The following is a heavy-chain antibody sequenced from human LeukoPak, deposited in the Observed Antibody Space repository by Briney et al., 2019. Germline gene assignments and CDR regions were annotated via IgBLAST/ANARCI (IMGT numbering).Heavy chain of an antibody. CDR1: GGSISSSSYY. Sequence: SETLSLTCTVSGGSISSSSYYWGWIRQPPGKGLEWIGNIYYSGSTYYNPSLKSRATISVDTSKNQFSLKLSSVTAADTAVYYCARDGWYYDSSGWEYWGQGTLVTVSS. CDR3: ARDGWYYDSSGWEY. D-gene: IGHD3-22*01. V-gene: IGHV4-39*07. J-gene: IGHJ4*02. CDR2: IYYSGST.